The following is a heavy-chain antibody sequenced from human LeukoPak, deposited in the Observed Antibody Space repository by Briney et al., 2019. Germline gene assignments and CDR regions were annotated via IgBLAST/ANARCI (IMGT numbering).Heavy chain of an antibody. Sequence: ASVKVSCKASGYTFTSYDINWVRQATGQGLEWMGWMNPNSGSTGYAQKFQGRVTMTRNTSISTAYMELSSLRSEDTAVYYCARGHRYCSSTSCYTGWFDPWGQGTLVTVSS. V-gene: IGHV1-8*01. CDR1: GYTFTSYD. CDR3: ARGHRYCSSTSCYTGWFDP. CDR2: MNPNSGST. J-gene: IGHJ5*02. D-gene: IGHD2-2*02.